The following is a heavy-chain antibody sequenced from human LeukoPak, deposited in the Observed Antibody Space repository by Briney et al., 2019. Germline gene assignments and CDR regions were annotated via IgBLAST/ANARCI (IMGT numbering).Heavy chain of an antibody. J-gene: IGHJ4*02. CDR2: IYYSGST. CDR3: ASYVRGYSYGYDFDY. CDR1: GGSISSSSYY. D-gene: IGHD5-18*01. Sequence: PSETLSLTCTVSGGSISSSSYYWGWIRQPPGKGLEWIGSIYYSGSTYYNPSPKSRVTISVDTSKNQFALKLSSVTAADTAVYYCASYVRGYSYGYDFDYWGQGTLVTVSS. V-gene: IGHV4-39*01.